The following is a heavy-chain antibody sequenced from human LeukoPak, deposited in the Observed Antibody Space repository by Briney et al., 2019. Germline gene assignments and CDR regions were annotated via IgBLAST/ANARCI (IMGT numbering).Heavy chain of an antibody. CDR2: IIPIFGIA. CDR1: GGTFSSYA. J-gene: IGHJ3*02. D-gene: IGHD2-2*01. Sequence: ASVKVSCKASGGTFSSYAISWVRQAPGQGLEWMGRIIPIFGIANYAQKFQGRVTITADKSTSTAYMELSSLRSEDTAVYYCASFDIVVVPAAISAFDIWGQGTMVTDSS. CDR3: ASFDIVVVPAAISAFDI. V-gene: IGHV1-69*04.